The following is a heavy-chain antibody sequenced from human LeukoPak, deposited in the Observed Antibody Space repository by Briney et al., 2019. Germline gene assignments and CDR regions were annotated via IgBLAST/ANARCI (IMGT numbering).Heavy chain of an antibody. J-gene: IGHJ4*02. CDR1: GGSFSGYY. CDR2: INHSGST. CDR3: ARGRGNDPFEY. V-gene: IGHV4-34*01. D-gene: IGHD3-16*01. Sequence: PSETLSLTCAVYGGSFSGYYWSWIRQPPGKGLEWIGEINHSGSTNYNPSLKSRVTISVDTSKNQFSLKLSSVTAADTAVYYCARGRGNDPFEYWGQGTLVTVSS.